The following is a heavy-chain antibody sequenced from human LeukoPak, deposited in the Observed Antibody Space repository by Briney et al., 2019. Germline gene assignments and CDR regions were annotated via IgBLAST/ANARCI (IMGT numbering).Heavy chain of an antibody. CDR2: ISYDGSNK. J-gene: IGHJ4*02. CDR1: GFTFSSYV. Sequence: HPGRSLRLSCAASGFTFSSYVMHWVRQAPGKGLEWVAVISYDGSNKYYADSVKGRFTISRDNSKNTLYLQMNSLRAEDTAVYYCAREWWELSYFDYWGQGTLVTVSS. D-gene: IGHD1-26*01. V-gene: IGHV3-30*04. CDR3: AREWWELSYFDY.